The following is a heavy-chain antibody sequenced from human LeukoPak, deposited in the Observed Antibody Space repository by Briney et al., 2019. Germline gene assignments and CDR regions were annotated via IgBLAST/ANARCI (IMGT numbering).Heavy chain of an antibody. J-gene: IGHJ4*02. Sequence: SETLSLTCTVSGDSMNSSSFYWGWIRQPPGKGLEWIGTIYHGGSTDSYTGRTYYKSSLKSRVTISVDTSNNQFSLTMASVTAADTAVYYCARRRDSGYYRAPHDYWGQGTLVTVSS. CDR3: ARRRDSGYYRAPHDY. CDR2: IYHGGSTDSYTGRT. CDR1: GDSMNSSSFY. D-gene: IGHD3-3*01. V-gene: IGHV4-39*01.